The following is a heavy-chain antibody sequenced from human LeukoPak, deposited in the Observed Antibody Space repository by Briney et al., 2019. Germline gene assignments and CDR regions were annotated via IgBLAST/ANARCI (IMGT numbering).Heavy chain of an antibody. J-gene: IGHJ5*02. V-gene: IGHV4-39*07. CDR1: GASISSSSSY. D-gene: IGHD6-13*01. CDR3: ARGYSSSWYLNWFDP. Sequence: SETLSLTCSVSGASISSSSSYWGWIRQPPGKGLEWIGSIYYSGSTYYNPSLKSRVTISVDTSKNQFSLKLSSVTAADTAVYYCARGYSSSWYLNWFDPWGQGTLVTVSS. CDR2: IYYSGST.